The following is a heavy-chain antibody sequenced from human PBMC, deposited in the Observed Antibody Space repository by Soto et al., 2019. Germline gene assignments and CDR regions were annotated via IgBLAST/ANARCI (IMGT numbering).Heavy chain of an antibody. J-gene: IGHJ6*02. D-gene: IGHD2-15*01. CDR2: ISSSSSYT. CDR3: ASPTVVAYGMDV. Sequence: PGGSLRLSCAASGFTFSDYYMSWIRQAPGKGLEWVSYISSSSSYTNYADSVKGRFTIPRDNAKNSLYLRMNSLRAEDTAVYYCASPTVVAYGMDVWGQGTTVTVSS. V-gene: IGHV3-11*06. CDR1: GFTFSDYY.